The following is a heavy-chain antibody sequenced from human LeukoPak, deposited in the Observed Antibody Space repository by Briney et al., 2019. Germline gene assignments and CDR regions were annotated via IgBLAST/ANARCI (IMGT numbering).Heavy chain of an antibody. Sequence: PGRSLRLSCAASGFTFSSYATSWVRQAPGKGLEWVSAISGSGGSTYYADSVKGRFTISRDNSKNTLYLQVNSLRAEDTAVYYCAPSHTTTVVTPDYWGQGTLVTVSS. CDR2: ISGSGGST. V-gene: IGHV3-23*01. CDR3: APSHTTTVVTPDY. J-gene: IGHJ4*02. CDR1: GFTFSSYA. D-gene: IGHD4-23*01.